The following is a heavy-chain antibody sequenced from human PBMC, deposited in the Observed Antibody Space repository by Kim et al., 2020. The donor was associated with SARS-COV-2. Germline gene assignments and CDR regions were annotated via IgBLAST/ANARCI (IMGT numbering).Heavy chain of an antibody. Sequence: GGSLRLSCAASGFTFSSYGMHWVRQAPGKGLEWVAVIWYDGSNKYYADSVKGRFTISRDNSKNTLYLQMNSLRAEDTAVYYCARGQFRGYSYGYYYYYYGMDVWGPGTTVTVSS. V-gene: IGHV3-33*01. CDR1: GFTFSSYG. D-gene: IGHD5-18*01. CDR3: ARGQFRGYSYGYYYYYYGMDV. J-gene: IGHJ6*02. CDR2: IWYDGSNK.